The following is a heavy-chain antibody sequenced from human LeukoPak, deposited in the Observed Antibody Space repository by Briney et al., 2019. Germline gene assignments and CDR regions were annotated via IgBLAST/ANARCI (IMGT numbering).Heavy chain of an antibody. CDR1: GYSISSGYH. CDR2: ISHSGST. D-gene: IGHD3-22*01. V-gene: IGHV4-38-2*01. J-gene: IGHJ6*03. Sequence: SETLSLTCAVSGYSISSGYHWGWIRQPPGKGLEWIGSISHSGSTYYNPSLKSRVTISVDTSKNQFSLKLSSVTAADAAVYYCARAYYDSSGYYYYYYYMDVWGKGTTVTVSS. CDR3: ARAYYDSSGYYYYYYYMDV.